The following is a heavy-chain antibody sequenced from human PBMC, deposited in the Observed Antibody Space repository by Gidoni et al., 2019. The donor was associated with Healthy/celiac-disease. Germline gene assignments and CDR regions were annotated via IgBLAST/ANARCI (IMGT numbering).Heavy chain of an antibody. CDR3: TTAPSSSWDDESFDY. Sequence: EVQLVESGGGLVKPGGSLRLSCAASGFTFSHAWMSWVRQAQGKGLEWVGRRKSKTEGGTTDYDEPVKGRFTISRDDSKNTLYLQMNSLKTEDTAVYYCTTAPSSSWDDESFDYWGQGTRVTVSS. CDR1: GFTFSHAW. CDR2: RKSKTEGGTT. D-gene: IGHD6-13*01. V-gene: IGHV3-15*01. J-gene: IGHJ4*02.